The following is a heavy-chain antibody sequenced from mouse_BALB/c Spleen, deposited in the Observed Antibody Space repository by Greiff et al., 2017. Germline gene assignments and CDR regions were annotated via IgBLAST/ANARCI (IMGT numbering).Heavy chain of an antibody. CDR1: GFNIKDTY. Sequence: EVQLQESGAELVKPGASVKLSCTASGFNIKDTYMHWVKQRPEQGLEWIGRIDPANGNTKYDPKFQGKATITADTSSNTAYLQLSSLTSEDTAVYYCARGNYVAYWGQGTLVTVSA. CDR2: IDPANGNT. V-gene: IGHV14-3*02. D-gene: IGHD1-1*01. CDR3: ARGNYVAY. J-gene: IGHJ3*01.